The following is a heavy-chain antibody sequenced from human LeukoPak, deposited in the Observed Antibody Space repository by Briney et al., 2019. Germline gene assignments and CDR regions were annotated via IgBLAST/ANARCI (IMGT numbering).Heavy chain of an antibody. Sequence: GGSLRLSCAASGFTFSSYAMSWVRQAPGKGLEWVSAISGSGGSTYYADSVKGRFTISRDNSKNALYLQINSLRAEDTAVYYCAKDRTLYSSWYYFDYWGQGTLVTVSS. CDR1: GFTFSSYA. CDR2: ISGSGGST. D-gene: IGHD6-6*01. J-gene: IGHJ4*02. CDR3: AKDRTLYSSWYYFDY. V-gene: IGHV3-23*01.